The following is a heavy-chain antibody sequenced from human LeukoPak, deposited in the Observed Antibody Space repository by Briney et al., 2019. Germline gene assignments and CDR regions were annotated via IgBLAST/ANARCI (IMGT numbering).Heavy chain of an antibody. CDR1: GYTFTGYY. CDR3: ARQMRYCSSTSCYGNWFDP. Sequence: ASVKVSCKASGYTFTGYYMHWVRQAPGQGLEWMGWINPNSGGTNYAQKFQGWLTMTRDTSISTAYMELSRLRSDDTAVYYCARQMRYCSSTSCYGNWFDPWGQGTLVTVSS. V-gene: IGHV1-2*04. D-gene: IGHD2-2*01. CDR2: INPNSGGT. J-gene: IGHJ5*02.